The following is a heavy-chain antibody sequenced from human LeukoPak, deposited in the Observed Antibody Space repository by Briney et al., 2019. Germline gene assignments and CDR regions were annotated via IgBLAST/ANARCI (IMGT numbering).Heavy chain of an antibody. D-gene: IGHD1-26*01. Sequence: GGSLRLSCAASGITFSSYSMNWVRQAPGKGLEWVSHITASGTAMFYADSVKGRFTISRDNAKNSLYLQMNSLRDEDTAVYYCASSGSYRFDYWGQGTLVTVSS. CDR3: ASSGSYRFDY. V-gene: IGHV3-48*02. CDR2: ITASGTAM. J-gene: IGHJ4*02. CDR1: GITFSSYS.